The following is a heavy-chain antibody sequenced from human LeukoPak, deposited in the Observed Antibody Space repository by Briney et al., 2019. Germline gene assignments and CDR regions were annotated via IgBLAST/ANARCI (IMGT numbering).Heavy chain of an antibody. CDR1: GFTFSNYD. Sequence: GGTLRLSCAASGFTFSNYDMSWVRQAPGKGLEWVSIISGSSGSTYVADSVKGRFTFSRDNSKNTLYLQMNSLRAEDTAVYYCAKDSDYYGSGSSVDYWGQGTLVTVSS. D-gene: IGHD3-10*01. V-gene: IGHV3-23*01. CDR2: ISGSSGST. J-gene: IGHJ4*02. CDR3: AKDSDYYGSGSSVDY.